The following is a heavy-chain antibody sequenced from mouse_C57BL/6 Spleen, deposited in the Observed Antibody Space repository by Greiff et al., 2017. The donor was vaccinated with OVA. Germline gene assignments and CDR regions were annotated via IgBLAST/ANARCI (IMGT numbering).Heavy chain of an antibody. CDR2: INPSTGGT. J-gene: IGHJ4*01. CDR1: GYSFTGYY. CDR3: AREGTTVVADYAMDY. Sequence: ESGPELVKPGASVKISCKASGYSFTGYYMNWVKQSPEKSLEWIGEINPSTGGTTYNQKFKAKATLPVDKSSSTAYMQLKSLTSEDSAVYYCAREGTTVVADYAMDYWGQGTSVTVSS. D-gene: IGHD1-1*01. V-gene: IGHV1-42*01.